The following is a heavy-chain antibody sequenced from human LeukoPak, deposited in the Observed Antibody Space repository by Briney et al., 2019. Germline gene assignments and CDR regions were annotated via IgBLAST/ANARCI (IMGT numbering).Heavy chain of an antibody. V-gene: IGHV3-53*01. CDR2: IYSGGRT. CDR3: AGVLRGAFDI. J-gene: IGHJ3*02. CDR1: GITVSSND. Sequence: GGSLRLSCTASGITVSSNDMCWVRQAPGKGLEWISLIYSGGRTDYADSVTGRFTISRDNSKNMVYLQMNSLRGDDTAVYYCAGVLRGAFDIWGQGKMVAVSS.